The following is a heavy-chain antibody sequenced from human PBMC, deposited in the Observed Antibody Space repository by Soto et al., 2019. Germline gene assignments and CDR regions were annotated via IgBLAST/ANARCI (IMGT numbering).Heavy chain of an antibody. CDR1: GFTFSSYS. CDR2: ISSSSSYI. D-gene: IGHD3-3*01. J-gene: IGHJ4*02. CDR3: ARGEYDFWSGYPPDFDY. V-gene: IGHV3-21*01. Sequence: GGSLRLSCAASGFTFSSYSMNWVRQAPGKGLEWVSSISSSSSYIYYADSVKGRFTISRDNAKNSLYLQMNSLRAEDTAVYYCARGEYDFWSGYPPDFDYWGQGTLVTVSS.